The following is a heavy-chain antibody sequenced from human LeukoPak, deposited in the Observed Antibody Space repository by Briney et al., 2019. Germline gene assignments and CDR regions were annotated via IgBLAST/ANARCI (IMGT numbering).Heavy chain of an antibody. CDR3: ARDLTSYYYDSSGWT. CDR2: INPNSGGT. CDR1: GYTFAGYY. J-gene: IGHJ5*02. V-gene: IGHV1-2*02. D-gene: IGHD3-22*01. Sequence: ASVKVSCKASGYTFAGYYMHWVRQAPGQGLEWMGWINPNSGGTNYAQKFQGRVTMTRDTSISTAYMELSRLRSDDTAVYYCARDLTSYYYDSSGWTWGQGTLVTVSS.